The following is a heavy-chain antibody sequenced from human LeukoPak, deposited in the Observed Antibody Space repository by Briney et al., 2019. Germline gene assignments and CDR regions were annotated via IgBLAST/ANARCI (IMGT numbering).Heavy chain of an antibody. CDR2: INPSGGGA. V-gene: IGHV1-46*02. Sequence: ASVKVSCKASGYTFNSFQMHWVRQAPGQGLERMGIINPSGGGAFYAQKFQGRVTMTRDTSTSTAYMELSSLRSEDTAVYYCARPRTSSWYFFDYWGQGTLVTVSS. CDR3: ARPRTSSWYFFDY. D-gene: IGHD6-13*01. CDR1: GYTFNSFQ. J-gene: IGHJ4*02.